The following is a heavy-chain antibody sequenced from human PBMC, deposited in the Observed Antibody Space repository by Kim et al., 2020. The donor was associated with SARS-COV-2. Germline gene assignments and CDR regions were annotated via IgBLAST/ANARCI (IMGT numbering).Heavy chain of an antibody. V-gene: IGHV3-23*01. J-gene: IGHJ4*02. D-gene: IGHD3-9*01. CDR3: AKGYYDILTGYPNYYFDY. Sequence: KGRFTNSRDNSKNTLYLQMNSLRAEDTAVYYCAKGYYDILTGYPNYYFDYWGQGTLVTVSS.